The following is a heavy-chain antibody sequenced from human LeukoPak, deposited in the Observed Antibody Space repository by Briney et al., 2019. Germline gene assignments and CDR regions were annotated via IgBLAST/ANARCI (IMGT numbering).Heavy chain of an antibody. J-gene: IGHJ6*02. V-gene: IGHV1-46*01. CDR3: ARGGVRTSTGTNDYYGMDV. CDR2: INPSSGAT. CDR1: GYIFTNYQ. Sequence: ASAKVSCKASGYIFTNYQIHWVRQAPGQGLEWMGIINPSSGATVFAQKFQGRLTVTRDTPTTTVFMELSSLTSEDTAVYHCARGGVRTSTGTNDYYGMDVWGQGTTVSVSS. D-gene: IGHD1-1*01.